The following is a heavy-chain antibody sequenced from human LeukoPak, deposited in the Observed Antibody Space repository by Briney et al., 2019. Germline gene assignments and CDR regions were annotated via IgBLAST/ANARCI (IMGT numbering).Heavy chain of an antibody. V-gene: IGHV3-48*03. D-gene: IGHD3-16*01. Sequence: GRSLRLSCAASGFTFSSYEMNWVRQAPGKGLEWVSYISSSGSSIYYADSVKGRFTISRDNAKNSVYLQMNSLRAEDTAVYYCAEDCFTAFGGGHGMYWYFDLWGRGTLVTVSS. CDR1: GFTFSSYE. CDR3: AEDCFTAFGGGHGMYWYFDL. CDR2: ISSSGSSI. J-gene: IGHJ2*01.